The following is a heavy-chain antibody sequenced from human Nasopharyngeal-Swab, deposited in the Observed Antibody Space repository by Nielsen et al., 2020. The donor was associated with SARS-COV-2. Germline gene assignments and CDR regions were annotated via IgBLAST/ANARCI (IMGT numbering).Heavy chain of an antibody. CDR2: IYYSGST. Sequence: RQAPGKGLEWIGYIYYSGSTYYNPSLKSRVTMSVDTSKNQFSLKLSSVTAVDTAVYYCARRRYCTNGVCYGHNDAFDIWGQGTMVTVSS. D-gene: IGHD2-8*01. CDR3: ARRRYCTNGVCYGHNDAFDI. V-gene: IGHV4-28*01. J-gene: IGHJ3*02.